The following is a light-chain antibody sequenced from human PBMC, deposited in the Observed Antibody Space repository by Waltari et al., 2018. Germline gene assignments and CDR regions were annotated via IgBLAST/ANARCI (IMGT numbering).Light chain of an antibody. J-gene: IGKJ4*01. CDR3: QQYSDWPRT. CDR1: QSVSSK. V-gene: IGKV3-15*01. Sequence: EIVMTQSPATLSVSPGERVTLSCRASQSVSSKLAWYQQKPGQAPRLLIYGASNRATGIPARFSGSGSGTEFTLTISSLQSEDFAIYYCQQYSDWPRTFGGGTKVEIK. CDR2: GAS.